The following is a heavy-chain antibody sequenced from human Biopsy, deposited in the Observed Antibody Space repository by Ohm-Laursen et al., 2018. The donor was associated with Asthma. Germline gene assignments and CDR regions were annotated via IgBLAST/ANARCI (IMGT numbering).Heavy chain of an antibody. V-gene: IGHV4-39*01. Sequence: SETLSLTWTVSGGSISSSSYYWGWIRQPPGKGLEWIGSIYYSGSTYCNPSLKSRVTISVDTSKNQFSLKLSSVTAADTAVYYCASGGTADALDYWGQGTLVTVSS. CDR2: IYYSGST. CDR3: ASGGTADALDY. D-gene: IGHD3-16*01. J-gene: IGHJ4*02. CDR1: GGSISSSSYY.